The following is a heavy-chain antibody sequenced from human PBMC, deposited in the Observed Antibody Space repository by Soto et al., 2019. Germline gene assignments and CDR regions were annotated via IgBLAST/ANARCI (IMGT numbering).Heavy chain of an antibody. CDR2: INAGYGNT. V-gene: IGHV1-3*01. J-gene: IGHJ4*02. Sequence: ASVKVSCKASGDAFSSYAMHWVRQAPGQRLEWMGWINAGYGNTKSSQKFQDRVTISRDTSASTAYMELTSLRSEDTAVYYCARDTGDGTFDFSGQGTLCTVSS. CDR1: GDAFSSYA. CDR3: ARDTGDGTFDF. D-gene: IGHD7-27*01.